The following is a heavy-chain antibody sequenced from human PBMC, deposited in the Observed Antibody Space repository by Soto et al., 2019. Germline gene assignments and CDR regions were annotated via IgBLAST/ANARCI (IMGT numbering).Heavy chain of an antibody. D-gene: IGHD3-22*01. CDR2: INAGNGNT. J-gene: IGHJ6*02. CDR1: GYTFTSYA. V-gene: IGHV1-3*01. CDR3: ASWPYYYDSSGYFRGPYYYGMDV. Sequence: AASVKVSCKASGYTFTSYAMHWVRQAPGQRLEWMGWINAGNGNTKYSQKFQGRVTITRDTSASTAYMELSSLRSEDTAVYYCASWPYYYDSSGYFRGPYYYGMDVWGQGTTVTVSS.